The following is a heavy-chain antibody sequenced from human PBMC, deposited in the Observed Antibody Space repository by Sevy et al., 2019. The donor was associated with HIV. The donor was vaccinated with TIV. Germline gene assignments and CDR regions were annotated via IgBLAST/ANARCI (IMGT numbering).Heavy chain of an antibody. CDR2: IWYDGSNK. Sequence: GGSLRLSCAASGFTFSSYGMHWVRQAPGKGLEWVAVIWYDGSNKYYADSVKGRFTISRDNSKNTLYLQMNSLRAEDTAVYYCAKDFLAWNYYGSGSYNNWGQGTLVTVSS. V-gene: IGHV3-33*06. J-gene: IGHJ4*02. D-gene: IGHD3-10*01. CDR3: AKDFLAWNYYGSGSYNN. CDR1: GFTFSSYG.